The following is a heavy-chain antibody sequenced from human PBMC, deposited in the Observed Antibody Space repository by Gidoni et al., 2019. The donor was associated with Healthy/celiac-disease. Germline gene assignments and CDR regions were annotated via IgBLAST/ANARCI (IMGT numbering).Heavy chain of an antibody. CDR3: ARYCSGGSCYGDY. J-gene: IGHJ4*02. V-gene: IGHV3-21*01. D-gene: IGHD2-15*01. Sequence: EVQLVESGGGLVKPGGSLRLSCAASGFTFSSYSMNWVRQAPGKGLEWVSSISSSISYIYYADSVKGRFTISRDNAKNSLYLQMNSLRAEDTAVYYCARYCSGGSCYGDYWGQGTLVTVSS. CDR2: ISSSISYI. CDR1: GFTFSSYS.